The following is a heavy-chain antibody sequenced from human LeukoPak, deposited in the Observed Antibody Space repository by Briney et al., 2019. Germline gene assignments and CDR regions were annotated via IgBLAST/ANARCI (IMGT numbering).Heavy chain of an antibody. J-gene: IGHJ4*02. CDR2: ISSSSSYI. CDR3: ARDKAARALFDY. CDR1: GFTFSSYS. Sequence: GGSLRLSCAASGFTFSSYSMNWVRQAPGKGLEWVSSISSSSSYIYYADSVKGRFTTSRDNAKNSLYLQMNSLRAEDTAVYYCARDKAARALFDYWGQGTLVTVSS. V-gene: IGHV3-21*01. D-gene: IGHD6-6*01.